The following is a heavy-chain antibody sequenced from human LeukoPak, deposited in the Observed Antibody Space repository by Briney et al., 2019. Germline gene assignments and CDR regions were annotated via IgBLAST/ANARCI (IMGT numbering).Heavy chain of an antibody. J-gene: IGHJ4*02. V-gene: IGHV3-11*04. Sequence: GRSLRLSCAAPRFTLSDYYTSWIRHAPEKGREWVSYIRSSGSTRCYADSVKGRFTISKDNAKNSLYLQLNRLRAEDTAVYYCAREAQIITMVRGYFNYWGQNPLHTVSS. CDR3: AREAQIITMVRGYFNY. CDR2: IRSSGSTR. CDR1: RFTLSDYY. D-gene: IGHD3-10*01.